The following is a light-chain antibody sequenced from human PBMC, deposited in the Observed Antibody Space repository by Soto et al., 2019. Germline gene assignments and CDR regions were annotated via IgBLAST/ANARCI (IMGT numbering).Light chain of an antibody. Sequence: EIVLTQSPGTLSLSPGERATLSCRASQSVSNNYLAWYQQKPGLAPRLLIYDASSRATDIPDRFSGSGSGTDFTLTISRLEPDDFAVYYCQQHGISHITFGQGTRLEIK. CDR1: QSVSNNY. J-gene: IGKJ5*01. CDR2: DAS. V-gene: IGKV3D-20*01. CDR3: QQHGISHIT.